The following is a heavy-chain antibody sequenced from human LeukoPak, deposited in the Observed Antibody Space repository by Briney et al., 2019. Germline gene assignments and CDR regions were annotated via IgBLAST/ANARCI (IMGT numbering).Heavy chain of an antibody. Sequence: GGSLRLSCAASGFTVSSNYMSWVRQAPGKGLEWVSVIYSGGSTYYADSVKGRFTISRDNSKNTLYLQMNSLRAEDTAVYYCASGAGVYGGSYYTFDYWGQGTLVTVSS. D-gene: IGHD1-26*01. CDR1: GFTVSSNY. CDR2: IYSGGST. J-gene: IGHJ4*02. CDR3: ASGAGVYGGSYYTFDY. V-gene: IGHV3-53*01.